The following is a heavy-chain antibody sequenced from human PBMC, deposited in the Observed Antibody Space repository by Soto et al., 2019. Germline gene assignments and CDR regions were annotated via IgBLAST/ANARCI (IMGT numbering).Heavy chain of an antibody. D-gene: IGHD3-10*01. Sequence: SVKVSCKASGYTLTSYGISWVRQAPGQGLEWMGRIIPILGIANYAQKFQGRVTITADKSTSTAYMELSSLRSEDTAVYYCARDHGVPLDYWGQGTLVTVSS. CDR2: IIPILGIA. V-gene: IGHV1-69*04. CDR3: ARDHGVPLDY. J-gene: IGHJ4*02. CDR1: GYTLTSYG.